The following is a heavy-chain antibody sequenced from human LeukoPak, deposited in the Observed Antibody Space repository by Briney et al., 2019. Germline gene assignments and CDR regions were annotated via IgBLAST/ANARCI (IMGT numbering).Heavy chain of an antibody. CDR1: GGSISSSSYY. Sequence: SETLSLTCTVSGGSISSSSYYWGWIRQPPGKGLEWIGSIYYSGSTYYNPSLKSRVTISVDTSKNQFSLKLSSVTAADTAVYYCARFIVVVPAAPNGRNWFDPWGQGTLVTVSS. D-gene: IGHD2-2*01. CDR3: ARFIVVVPAAPNGRNWFDP. J-gene: IGHJ5*02. V-gene: IGHV4-39*01. CDR2: IYYSGST.